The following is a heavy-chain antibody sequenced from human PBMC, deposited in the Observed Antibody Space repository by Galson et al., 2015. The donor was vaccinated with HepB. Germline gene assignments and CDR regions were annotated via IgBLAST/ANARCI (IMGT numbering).Heavy chain of an antibody. CDR1: GFTFSSYA. J-gene: IGHJ6*02. D-gene: IGHD6-13*01. V-gene: IGHV3-30*04. Sequence: SLRLSCAASGFTFSSYAMHWVRQAPGKGLEWVAVISYDGSNKYYADSVKGRFTISRDNSKNTLYLQMNSLGAEDTAVYYCARDYASSWYSNHYYGMDVWGQGTTVTVSS. CDR3: ARDYASSWYSNHYYGMDV. CDR2: ISYDGSNK.